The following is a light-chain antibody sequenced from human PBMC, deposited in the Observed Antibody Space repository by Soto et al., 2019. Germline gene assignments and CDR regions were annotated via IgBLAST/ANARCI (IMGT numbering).Light chain of an antibody. CDR1: SSDVGGYHY. V-gene: IGLV2-11*01. CDR3: CSYAGSYTLV. CDR2: DVN. Sequence: QAVVTQPRSVSGSPGQSVTLSCTGTSSDVGGYHYVSWYQHHRGKAPKIIIYDVNKRPSGVPDRFSGSKSGNTASLTISGLQTEDEADYYCCSYAGSYTLVFGGGTKLTVL. J-gene: IGLJ2*01.